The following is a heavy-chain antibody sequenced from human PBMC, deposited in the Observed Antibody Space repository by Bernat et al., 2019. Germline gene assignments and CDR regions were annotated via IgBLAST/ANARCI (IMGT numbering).Heavy chain of an antibody. CDR3: ARNGLDGADFDD. Sequence: QVQLQESGPGLVKPSGTLFLTCAVSGGSISDNLWSCVRQSPDQGLEWIGEIHHSVVTNYNPSLKSRVTISINKSRNQFSLTLTSVTAEDTAIYYCARNGLDGADFDDWGQGTLVTVSA. J-gene: IGHJ4*02. V-gene: IGHV4-4*02. CDR2: IHHSVVT. D-gene: IGHD4/OR15-4a*01. CDR1: GGSISDNL.